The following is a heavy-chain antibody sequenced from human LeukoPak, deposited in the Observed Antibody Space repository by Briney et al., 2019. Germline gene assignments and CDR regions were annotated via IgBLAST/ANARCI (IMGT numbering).Heavy chain of an antibody. CDR2: IYYSGST. Sequence: SETLSLTCPVSGGSISSSSYYWGWIRQPPGKGLEWIGSIYYSGSTYYNPSLKSRVTISVDTSKNQFSLKLSSVTAADTAVYYCARENCSGGTCYTVGGDWFDPWGQGTLVTVSS. J-gene: IGHJ5*02. CDR3: ARENCSGGTCYTVGGDWFDP. D-gene: IGHD2-15*01. V-gene: IGHV4-39*07. CDR1: GGSISSSSYY.